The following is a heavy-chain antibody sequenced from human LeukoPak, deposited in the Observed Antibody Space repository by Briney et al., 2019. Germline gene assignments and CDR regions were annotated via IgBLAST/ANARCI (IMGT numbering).Heavy chain of an antibody. CDR3: ARGCTSSSCYDY. D-gene: IGHD2-2*01. J-gene: IGHJ4*02. V-gene: IGHV3-21*01. CDR1: GFTFSSYS. CDR2: ISSSSSYI. Sequence: GGSLRLSCAASGFTFSSYSMNWVRQAPGKGLEWVSSISSSSSYIYYADSVKGRFTISRDNTKKSLYLQMNSLRPEDTAVYYCARGCTSSSCYDYWGRGTLVTVSS.